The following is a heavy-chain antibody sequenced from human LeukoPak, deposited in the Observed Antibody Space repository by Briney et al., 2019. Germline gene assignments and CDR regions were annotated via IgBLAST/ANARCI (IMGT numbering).Heavy chain of an antibody. CDR2: IYHSGST. J-gene: IGHJ3*02. CDR3: ARVYCSSTSCYTGAFDI. CDR1: GGSISSYY. V-gene: IGHV4-59*12. Sequence: SETLSLTCTVSGGSISSYYWSWIRQPPGKGLEWIGYIYHSGSTYYNPSLKSRVTISVDRSKNQFSLKLSSVTAADTAVYYCARVYCSSTSCYTGAFDIWGQGTMVTVSS. D-gene: IGHD2-2*02.